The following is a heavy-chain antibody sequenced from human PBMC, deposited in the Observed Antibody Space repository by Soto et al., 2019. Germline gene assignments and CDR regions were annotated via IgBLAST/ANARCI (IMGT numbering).Heavy chain of an antibody. D-gene: IGHD3-9*01. J-gene: IGHJ6*02. CDR2: IIPILGIA. V-gene: IGHV1-69*08. Sequence: QVQLVQSGAEVKKPGSSVKVSCKASGGTFSSYTISWVRQAPGQGLEWMGRIIPILGIANYAQKFQGRVTITADKPTSTAYMELSSLRSEDTAVYYCARDPPVLRYFDLYGMDVWGQGTTVTVSS. CDR1: GGTFSSYT. CDR3: ARDPPVLRYFDLYGMDV.